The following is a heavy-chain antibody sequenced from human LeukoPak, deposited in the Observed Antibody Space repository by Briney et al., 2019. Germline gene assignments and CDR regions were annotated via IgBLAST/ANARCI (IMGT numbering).Heavy chain of an antibody. CDR1: GYTVTGHY. D-gene: IGHD5-18*01. CDR3: AKDAYSGFSSSYNMDS. CDR2: INPNSGVT. V-gene: IGHV1-2*02. J-gene: IGHJ4*02. Sequence: ASVKVSCKASGYTVTGHYLHWVRQAPGQGLEWMGWINPNSGVTNDAQKFQGRVTMTRDTSINTAYMELHSLTSDDTAMYYCAKDAYSGFSSSYNMDSWGQGTLVTVSS.